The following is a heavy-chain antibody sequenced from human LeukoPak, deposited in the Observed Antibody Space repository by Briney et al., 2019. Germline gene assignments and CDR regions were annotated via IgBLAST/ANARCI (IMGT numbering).Heavy chain of an antibody. Sequence: ASVTVSCRASGYTFTGYYMHWVRQAPGQGLEWMGWINPNSGGTNYAQKFQGRVTITADESTSTAYMELSSLRSEDTAVYYCARETSGYYFYWGQGTLVTVSS. CDR1: GYTFTGYY. D-gene: IGHD3-22*01. J-gene: IGHJ4*02. V-gene: IGHV1-2*02. CDR3: ARETSGYYFY. CDR2: INPNSGGT.